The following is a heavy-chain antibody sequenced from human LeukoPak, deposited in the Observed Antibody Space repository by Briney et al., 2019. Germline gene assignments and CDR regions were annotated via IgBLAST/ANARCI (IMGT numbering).Heavy chain of an antibody. CDR1: GGSFSGYY. Sequence: SETLSLTCAVYGGSFSGYYWSWIRQHPGKGLEWIGYIYYSGSTYYNPSLKSRVTISVDTSKNQFSLKLSPVTAADTAVYYCARNPGGGYDFWSGSINYYYGMDVWGQGTTVTVSS. J-gene: IGHJ6*02. CDR2: IYYSGST. D-gene: IGHD3-3*01. V-gene: IGHV4-31*11. CDR3: ARNPGGGYDFWSGSINYYYGMDV.